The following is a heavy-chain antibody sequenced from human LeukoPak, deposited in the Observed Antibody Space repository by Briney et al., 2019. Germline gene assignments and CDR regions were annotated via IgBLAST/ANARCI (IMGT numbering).Heavy chain of an antibody. J-gene: IGHJ4*02. V-gene: IGHV3-7*01. CDR2: IKQDGSEK. CDR3: AKSSSSFFDY. D-gene: IGHD6-6*01. CDR1: EFTFSSYW. Sequence: TGGSLRLSCAASEFTFSSYWMSWVRQAPGKGLEWVANIKQDGSEKYYADSVKGRFTISRDNSKNTLYLQMNSLRAEDTAVYYCAKSSSSFFDYWGQGTLVTVSS.